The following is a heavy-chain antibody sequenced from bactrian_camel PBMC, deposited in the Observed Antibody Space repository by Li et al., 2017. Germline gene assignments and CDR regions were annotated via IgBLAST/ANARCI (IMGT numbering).Heavy chain of an antibody. V-gene: IGHV3S40*01. CDR3: AADYYRTDPPCGIADGMYSD. CDR2: IYTGGGST. Sequence: VQLVESGGGLVQPGGSLRLSCAASGFTFSNYGMNWVRQAPGKGLEWVSSIYTGGGSTAYADSVKGRFTISRDDAQHTVHLQMNSLKPEDTAMYYCAADYYRTDPPCGIADGMYSDWGQGTQVTVS. D-gene: IGHD4*01. J-gene: IGHJ4*01. CDR1: GFTFSNYG.